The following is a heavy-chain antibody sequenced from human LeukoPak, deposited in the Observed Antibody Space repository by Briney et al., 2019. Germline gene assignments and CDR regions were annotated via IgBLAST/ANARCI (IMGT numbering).Heavy chain of an antibody. CDR3: AKGTRDCTNGVCYGEFDY. Sequence: GSLRLSCAASGFTFSSYAMSWVRQAPGKGLEWVSAISGSGGSTYYADSVKGRFTISRDNSKNTLYLQMNSLRAEDTAVYYCAKGTRDCTNGVCYGEFDYWGQGTLVTVSS. J-gene: IGHJ4*02. CDR2: ISGSGGST. V-gene: IGHV3-23*01. D-gene: IGHD2-8*01. CDR1: GFTFSSYA.